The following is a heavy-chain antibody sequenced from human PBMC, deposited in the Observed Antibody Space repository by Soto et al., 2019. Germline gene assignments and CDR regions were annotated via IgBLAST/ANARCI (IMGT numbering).Heavy chain of an antibody. V-gene: IGHV3-30-3*01. CDR3: ARGDREDILVVVGARPGEYGTDI. J-gene: IGHJ6*02. CDR2: IAHDGSNA. CDR1: GFTFRTHA. D-gene: IGHD2-15*01. Sequence: QMQLVESGGGVVQPGGSLRLSCAASGFTFRTHAMHWVRQAPGKGLECLAVIAHDGSNAFYRDSVKGRFTVSRDNSKNTLYLYMNSLRAEDTGVYYCARGDREDILVVVGARPGEYGTDIWGQGTTVTVSS.